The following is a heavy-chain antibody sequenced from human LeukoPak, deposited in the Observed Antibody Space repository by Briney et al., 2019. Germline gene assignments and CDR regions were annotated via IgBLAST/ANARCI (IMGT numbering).Heavy chain of an antibody. Sequence: GASVKVSCKASGYTFTSYYMHWVRQAPGQGLEGMGIINPSGGSTSYAQKFQGRVTITRNTSISTAYMELSSLRSEDTAVYYCARGQVGDFWSGYIYYFDYWGQGTLVTVSS. CDR1: GYTFTSYY. V-gene: IGHV1-46*01. D-gene: IGHD3-3*01. J-gene: IGHJ4*02. CDR3: ARGQVGDFWSGYIYYFDY. CDR2: INPSGGST.